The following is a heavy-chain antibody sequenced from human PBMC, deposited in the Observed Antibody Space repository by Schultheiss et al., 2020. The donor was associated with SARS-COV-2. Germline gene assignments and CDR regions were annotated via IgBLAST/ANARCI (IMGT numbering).Heavy chain of an antibody. Sequence: ASVKVSCKASGYTFTGYYMHWIRQAPGQGLEWMGWINPNSGGTNYAQKLQGRVTMTTDTSTSTAYMELRSLRSDDTAVYYCARAREAAGYSGYDFGDYWGQGTLVTVSS. CDR3: ARAREAAGYSGYDFGDY. CDR1: GYTFTGYY. J-gene: IGHJ4*02. D-gene: IGHD5-12*01. V-gene: IGHV1-2*02. CDR2: INPNSGGT.